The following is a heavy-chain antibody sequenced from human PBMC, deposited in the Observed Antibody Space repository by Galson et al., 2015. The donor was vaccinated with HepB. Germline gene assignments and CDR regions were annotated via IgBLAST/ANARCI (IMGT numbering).Heavy chain of an antibody. CDR3: ARDLVDTAMVSVIHSSGWYLGGWSD. J-gene: IGHJ4*02. D-gene: IGHD5-18*01. CDR2: ISSSSSYT. CDR1: GFTFSDYY. Sequence: SLRLSCAASGFTFSDYYMSWIRQAPGKGLEWVSYISSSSSYTNYADSVKGRFTISRDNAKNSLYLQMNSLRAEDTAVYYCARDLVDTAMVSVIHSSGWYLGGWSDWGQGTLVTVSS. V-gene: IGHV3-11*06.